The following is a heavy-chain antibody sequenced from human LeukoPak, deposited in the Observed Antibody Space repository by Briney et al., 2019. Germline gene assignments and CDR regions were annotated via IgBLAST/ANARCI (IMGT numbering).Heavy chain of an antibody. D-gene: IGHD6-6*01. CDR3: ANARGTSSSYFDL. CDR1: GFSFSRNW. J-gene: IGHJ2*01. V-gene: IGHV3-74*03. Sequence: GGSLRLSCAASGFSFSRNWMHWVRQAPGKGLVWVSHINYDGSSTTYADSVKGRVTISRDNAKNTLYLQMNSLTAEDTALYYCANARGTSSSYFDLWGRGTLVTVSS. CDR2: INYDGSST.